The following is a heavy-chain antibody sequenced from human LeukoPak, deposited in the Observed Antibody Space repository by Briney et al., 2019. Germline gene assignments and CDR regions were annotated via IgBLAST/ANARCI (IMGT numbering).Heavy chain of an antibody. CDR1: GYTLTELS. Sequence: ASVKVSCKVSGYTLTELSMHWVRQAPGKGLEWMGGFDPEDGETIYAQKFQGRVTMTEDTSTGTAYMELSGLRSEDTAVYYCATDKGYYDSSGYFGLYAFDIWGQGTMVTVSS. V-gene: IGHV1-24*01. CDR3: ATDKGYYDSSGYFGLYAFDI. J-gene: IGHJ3*02. CDR2: FDPEDGET. D-gene: IGHD3-22*01.